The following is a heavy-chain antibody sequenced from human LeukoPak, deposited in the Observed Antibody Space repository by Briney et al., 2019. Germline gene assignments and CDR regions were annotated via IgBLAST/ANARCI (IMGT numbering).Heavy chain of an antibody. CDR2: VNTIDGNT. Sequence: ASVRVSCKADGHNVESYAISWGRQAPGQGLEGMGWVNTIDGNTNYAPNLQGRVTMTTATSTSPTNMELRSLRYDDTAVYYCERDWYDTTMYRGVTNYYYHGMDVWGQGTTVTVSS. D-gene: IGHD3-10*01. V-gene: IGHV1-18*04. CDR1: GHNVESYA. J-gene: IGHJ6*02. CDR3: ERDWYDTTMYRGVTNYYYHGMDV.